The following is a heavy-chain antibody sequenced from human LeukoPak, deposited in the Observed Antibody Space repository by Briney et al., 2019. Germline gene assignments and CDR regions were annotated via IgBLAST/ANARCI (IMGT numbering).Heavy chain of an antibody. CDR3: AKDLDGVSLDY. CDR2: IRYDGSNK. V-gene: IGHV3-30*02. Sequence: GGSLRLSCAASGFTFSSYWMHWVRQAPGKGLEWVAFIRYDGSNKYYADSVKGRFTISRDNSKNTLYLQMNSLRAEDTAVYYCAKDLDGVSLDYWGQGTLVTVSS. J-gene: IGHJ4*02. CDR1: GFTFSSYW. D-gene: IGHD3-10*01.